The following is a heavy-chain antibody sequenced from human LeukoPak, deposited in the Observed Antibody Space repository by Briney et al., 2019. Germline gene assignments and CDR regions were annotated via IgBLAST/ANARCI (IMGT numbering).Heavy chain of an antibody. Sequence: GGSLRLSCAASGFTFSSYSMNWVRQAPGKGLEWVSYISSSSSTIYYAGSVKGRFTISRDNAKNSLYLQMNSLRDEDTAVYYCARVREGAVGYYFDYWGQGTLVTVSS. J-gene: IGHJ4*02. V-gene: IGHV3-48*02. CDR3: ARVREGAVGYYFDY. D-gene: IGHD6-13*01. CDR1: GFTFSSYS. CDR2: ISSSSSTI.